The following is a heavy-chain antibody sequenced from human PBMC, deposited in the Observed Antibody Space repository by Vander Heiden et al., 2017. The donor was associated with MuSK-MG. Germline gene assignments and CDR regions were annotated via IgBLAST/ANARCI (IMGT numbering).Heavy chain of an antibody. D-gene: IGHD6-13*01. V-gene: IGHV2-70*01. J-gene: IGHJ4*02. Sequence: QVTLRESVPALVKLTQTFTLTFTFPGLSPATRGLSASWIRQPPGKALEWLALIDWDDDKYYSTSLKTKLTISKDTSKNQVVLTMTNMDPVDTATYYCARTRRIPSSPYFDYWCQGTLVTVSS. CDR3: ARTRRIPSSPYFDY. CDR2: IDWDDDK. CDR1: GLSPATRGLS.